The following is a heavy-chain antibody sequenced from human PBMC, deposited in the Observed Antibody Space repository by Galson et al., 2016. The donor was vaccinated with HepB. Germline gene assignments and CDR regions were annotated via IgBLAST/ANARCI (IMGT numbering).Heavy chain of an antibody. V-gene: IGHV3-23*01. CDR2: ISRSGDST. D-gene: IGHD2-2*01. J-gene: IGHJ6*04. Sequence: SLRLSCAASGFTFRNYGMTWVRQAPGKGLEVVSSISRSGDSTDYADSVKGRFTISRDNSKNTLSLRMNSLTADDMAIYYCVQGSTAPAVWGKGTTVTVSS. CDR1: GFTFRNYG. CDR3: VQGSTAPAV.